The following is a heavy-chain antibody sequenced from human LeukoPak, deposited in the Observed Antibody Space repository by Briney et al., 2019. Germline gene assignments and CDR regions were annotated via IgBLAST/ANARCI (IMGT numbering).Heavy chain of an antibody. V-gene: IGHV1-69*02. J-gene: IGHJ3*02. Sequence: SVKVSCKASGGTFSSYTISWVRQAPGQGLEWMGRIIPILGIANYAQKFQGRVTITADKSTSTAYMELSSLRSEDMAVYYCARVRRLYYDIWTGSEDAFDIWGQGTMVTVSS. CDR1: GGTFSSYT. CDR3: ARVRRLYYDIWTGSEDAFDI. D-gene: IGHD3-9*01. CDR2: IIPILGIA.